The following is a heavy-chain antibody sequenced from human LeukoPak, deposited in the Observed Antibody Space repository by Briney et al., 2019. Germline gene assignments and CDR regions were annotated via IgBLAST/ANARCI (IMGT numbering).Heavy chain of an antibody. Sequence: GGSLRLSCAVSGFTFSTYGMNWVRQAPGKGLEWVSYISGSSDIIHYTESVKGRFTISRDNSKNTLYLQMNSLTAEDTAVYYCAKDGGSLTYYFDYWGQGTLVTVSS. CDR2: ISGSSDII. CDR3: AKDGGSLTYYFDY. D-gene: IGHD1-26*01. J-gene: IGHJ4*02. V-gene: IGHV3-48*01. CDR1: GFTFSTYG.